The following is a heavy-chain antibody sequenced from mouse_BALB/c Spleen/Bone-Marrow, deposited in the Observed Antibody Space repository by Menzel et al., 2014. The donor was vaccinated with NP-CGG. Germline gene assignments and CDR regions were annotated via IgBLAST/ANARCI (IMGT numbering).Heavy chain of an antibody. J-gene: IGHJ2*01. V-gene: IGHV5-6-3*01. CDR3: ARVAYYNVYFDY. CDR2: INGNGGSS. Sequence: EVQGVESGGGLVQPGGSLKLSCAASGTTFSNYGMSWIRQTPDKRLELVATINGNGGSSYYPDSVKGRFTISRDNAKNTLYLQMSSLKSEDTAMYYCARVAYYNVYFDYWGQGTTLTVSS. CDR1: GTTFSNYG. D-gene: IGHD2-12*01.